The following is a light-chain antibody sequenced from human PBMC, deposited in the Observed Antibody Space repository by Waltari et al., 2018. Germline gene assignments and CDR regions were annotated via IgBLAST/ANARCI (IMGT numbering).Light chain of an antibody. CDR2: VNSDCSD. J-gene: IGLJ3*02. V-gene: IGLV4-69*02. CDR3: QTGGHGTWV. Sequence: QLVLTQSPSASASLGASVKLTCTLSSGHSSNIVAWHQQQPEKCPRSFMKVNSDCSDSKGDEIPDRCSGSSSGAERYLTISTVQSEDEAVYYCQTGGHGTWVFGGGTKLTVL. CDR1: SGHSSNI.